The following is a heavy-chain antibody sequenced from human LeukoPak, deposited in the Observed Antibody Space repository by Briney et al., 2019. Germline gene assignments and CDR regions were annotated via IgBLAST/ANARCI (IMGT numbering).Heavy chain of an antibody. V-gene: IGHV4-31*03. CDR1: GGSISSGGYY. CDR2: IYYSGST. Sequence: PSETLSLTCTVSGGSISSGGYYWSWIRQHPGKGLEWIGYIYYSGSTYYNPSLKSRVTISVGTSKNQFSLKLSSVTAADTAVYYCARDRSVWGSYLDYWGQGTLVTVSS. CDR3: ARDRSVWGSYLDY. J-gene: IGHJ4*02. D-gene: IGHD3-16*02.